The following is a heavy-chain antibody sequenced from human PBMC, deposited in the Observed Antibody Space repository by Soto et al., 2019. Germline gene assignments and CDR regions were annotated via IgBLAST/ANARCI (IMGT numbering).Heavy chain of an antibody. V-gene: IGHV3-30*18. Sequence: QVQLVESGGGVVQPGRSLRLSCAASGFTFSSYGMHWVRQAPGKGLEWVAVISYDGSNKYYADSVKGRFTISRDNSKNTLYLQMNSLRAEDTAVYYCAKAGGPSSSPDYDYWGQGTLVTVSS. CDR3: AKAGGPSSSPDYDY. CDR1: GFTFSSYG. D-gene: IGHD6-6*01. J-gene: IGHJ4*02. CDR2: ISYDGSNK.